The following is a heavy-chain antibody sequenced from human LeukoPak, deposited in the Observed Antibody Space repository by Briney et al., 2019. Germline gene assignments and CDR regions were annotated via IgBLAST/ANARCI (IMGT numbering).Heavy chain of an antibody. D-gene: IGHD3-22*01. CDR3: ARCPYDSSGQCFDY. Sequence: SETLSLTCTVSGGSVSSGSYYWSWIRQPPGKGLEWIGYIYYSGSTNYNPSLKSRVTISVDTSKNQFSLKLSSVTAADTAVYYCARCPYDSSGQCFDYWGQGTLVTVSS. J-gene: IGHJ4*02. CDR2: IYYSGST. V-gene: IGHV4-61*01. CDR1: GGSVSSGSYY.